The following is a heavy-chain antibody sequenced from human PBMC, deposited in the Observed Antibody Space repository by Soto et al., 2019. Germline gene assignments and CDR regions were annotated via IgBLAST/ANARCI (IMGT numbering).Heavy chain of an antibody. Sequence: GGSLRLSCSASGFTFSSFDIMWVRQAPGKGLEFISSIGASGNNICYSNSVKGRFTISRDNPKNTLYMQCNSLRAEDTAIYYCATIQNWGTVYWGHGTQVTVSS. D-gene: IGHD3-16*01. CDR1: GFTFSSFD. CDR3: ATIQNWGTVY. J-gene: IGHJ4*01. V-gene: IGHV3-23*05. CDR2: IGASGNNI.